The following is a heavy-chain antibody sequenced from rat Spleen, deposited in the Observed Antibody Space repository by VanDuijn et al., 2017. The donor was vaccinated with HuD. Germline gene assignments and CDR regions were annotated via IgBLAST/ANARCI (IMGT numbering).Heavy chain of an antibody. CDR3: ARQYGGYSAYVMDA. CDR2: ISTGGGKT. Sequence: EVQLVESGGGLVQPGRSLKLSCAASGFTFSNYDMAWVRQAPTKGLEWVASISTGGGKTYYRDSVKGRFTISRDNAKSTQYLQMESLRSEDTATYYCARQYGGYSAYVMDAWGQGASVTVSS. CDR1: GFTFSNYD. D-gene: IGHD1-11*01. V-gene: IGHV5S23*01. J-gene: IGHJ4*01.